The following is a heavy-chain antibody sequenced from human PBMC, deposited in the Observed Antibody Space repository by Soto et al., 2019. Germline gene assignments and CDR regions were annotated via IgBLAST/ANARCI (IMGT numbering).Heavy chain of an antibody. CDR1: GFTVSSNY. Sequence: VQLVESGGGLVQPGGSLRLSCAASGFTVSSNYMSWVRQAPGKGLAWVSVIYSGGSTYYADSVKGRFTISRHNSKNTLYLQMNSLRAEDTAVYYCAREGGYGDYGYAFDIWGQGTMVTVSS. D-gene: IGHD4-17*01. CDR2: IYSGGST. J-gene: IGHJ3*02. V-gene: IGHV3-53*04. CDR3: AREGGYGDYGYAFDI.